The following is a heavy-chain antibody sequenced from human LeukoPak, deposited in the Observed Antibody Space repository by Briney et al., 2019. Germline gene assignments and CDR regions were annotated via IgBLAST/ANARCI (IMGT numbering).Heavy chain of an antibody. CDR3: ARELVDIVVVVGAMTQPYYFDY. CDR2: INHSGST. D-gene: IGHD2-15*01. J-gene: IGHJ4*02. Sequence: SETLSLTCAVYGGSFSGYYWSWIRQPPGKGLEWIGEINHSGSTNYNPSLKSRVTISVDTSKNQFSLKLSSVTAADTAVYYCARELVDIVVVVGAMTQPYYFDYWGQGTLVTVSS. CDR1: GGSFSGYY. V-gene: IGHV4-34*01.